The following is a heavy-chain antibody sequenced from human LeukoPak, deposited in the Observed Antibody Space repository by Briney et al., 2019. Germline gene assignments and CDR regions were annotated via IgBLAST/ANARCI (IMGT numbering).Heavy chain of an antibody. J-gene: IGHJ4*02. Sequence: GGSLRLSCAASGFTVSSSYMSWVRQAPGKGLEWVSLIYSAGSTYYADSVKGRFTISRDNSKNTLYLQMNSLRAGDTAVYYCARKTPRLGDYDYWGQGTLVTVSS. CDR2: IYSAGST. CDR3: ARKTPRLGDYDY. CDR1: GFTVSSSY. D-gene: IGHD2-15*01. V-gene: IGHV3-66*01.